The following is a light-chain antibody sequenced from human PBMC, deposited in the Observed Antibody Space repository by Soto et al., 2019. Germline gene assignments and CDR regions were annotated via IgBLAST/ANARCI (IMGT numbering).Light chain of an antibody. Sequence: QSVLTQPASVSGSPGQSITISCTGTSSDVGGYNYVSWYQQHPGKAPKLMISDVSNRPSGVSIRFSGSKSGNTASLTISGLQAEDDADYYCNSYSSSTTLYLFGTGTKLTVL. CDR2: DVS. CDR3: NSYSSSTTLYL. CDR1: SSDVGGYNY. V-gene: IGLV2-14*01. J-gene: IGLJ1*01.